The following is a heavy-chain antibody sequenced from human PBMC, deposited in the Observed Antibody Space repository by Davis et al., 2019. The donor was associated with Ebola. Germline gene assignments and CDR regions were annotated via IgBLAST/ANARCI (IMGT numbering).Heavy chain of an antibody. Sequence: AASVTVSCKASGYTFTSYYMHWVRQAPGQGLEWMGIINPSGGSTSYTQKFQGRVTMTRDTSTNTVYMELSSLRSEDTAVYYCARDSGYYGSGSYYRDWYFDLWGRGTLVTVSS. CDR1: GYTFTSYY. D-gene: IGHD3-10*01. J-gene: IGHJ2*01. CDR2: INPSGGST. V-gene: IGHV1-46*01. CDR3: ARDSGYYGSGSYYRDWYFDL.